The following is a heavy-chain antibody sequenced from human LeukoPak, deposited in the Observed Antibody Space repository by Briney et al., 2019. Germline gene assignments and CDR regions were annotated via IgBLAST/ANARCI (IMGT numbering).Heavy chain of an antibody. Sequence: ASVKVYCKASGYTFTGYYMHWVRQAPGQGLEWMGWINPNSGGTNYAQKFQGRVTMTRDTSISTAYMELSRLRSDDTAVYYCAREAVAGTGGFYYFDYWGQGTLVTVSS. V-gene: IGHV1-2*02. J-gene: IGHJ4*02. CDR1: GYTFTGYY. CDR3: AREAVAGTGGFYYFDY. D-gene: IGHD6-19*01. CDR2: INPNSGGT.